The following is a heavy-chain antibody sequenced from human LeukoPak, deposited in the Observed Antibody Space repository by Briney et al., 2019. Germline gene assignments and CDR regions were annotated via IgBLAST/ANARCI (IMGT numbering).Heavy chain of an antibody. V-gene: IGHV4-39*07. CDR1: GGSISSSSYY. J-gene: IGHJ5*02. D-gene: IGHD2-2*01. CDR3: ARVAADIVVVPAEAAEHNNWFDP. Sequence: SETLSLTCTVSGGSISSSSYYWGWIRQPPGKGLEWIGSIYYSGSTYYNPSLKSRVTISVDTSKNQFSLKLSSVTAADTAVYYCARVAADIVVVPAEAAEHNNWFDPWGQGTLVTVSS. CDR2: IYYSGST.